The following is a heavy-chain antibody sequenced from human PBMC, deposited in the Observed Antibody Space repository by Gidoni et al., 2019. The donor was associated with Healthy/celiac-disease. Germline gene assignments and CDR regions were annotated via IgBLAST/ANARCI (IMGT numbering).Heavy chain of an antibody. CDR3: ARDRDIVVVPAANFYYYYGMDV. D-gene: IGHD2-2*01. J-gene: IGHJ6*02. CDR2: IYYSGST. Sequence: QVQLQESGPGLVKPSQTLSLTCTVSGGSISSGGYYWSCIRQHPGKGLEWIWYIYYSGSTYYNPSLKSRVTRSVDTSKNQFSLKLSSVTAADTAVYYCARDRDIVVVPAANFYYYYGMDVWGQGTTVTVSS. V-gene: IGHV4-31*03. CDR1: GGSISSGGYY.